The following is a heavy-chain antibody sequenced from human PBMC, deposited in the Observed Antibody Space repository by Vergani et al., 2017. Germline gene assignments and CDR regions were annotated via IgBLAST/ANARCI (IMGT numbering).Heavy chain of an antibody. Sequence: EVQLVESGGGLVKPGGSLRLSCAASGFTFSSYSMNWVRQAPGKGLEWGAKIKQDGIGKFYVASVKGRFTISRDNAKTSLYLQMDSLRAEDTAVYYCARVLPGKRTSARRINWFDPWGQGTLVTVSS. CDR1: GFTFSSYS. CDR3: ARVLPGKRTSARRINWFDP. V-gene: IGHV3-7*01. D-gene: IGHD2-2*01. CDR2: IKQDGIGK. J-gene: IGHJ5*02.